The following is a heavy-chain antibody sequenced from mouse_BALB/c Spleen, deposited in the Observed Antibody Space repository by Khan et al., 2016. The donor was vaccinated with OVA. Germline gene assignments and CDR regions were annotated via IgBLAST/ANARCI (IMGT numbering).Heavy chain of an antibody. J-gene: IGHJ2*01. D-gene: IGHD6-1*01. CDR1: AFTFSSYA. V-gene: IGHV5-6-5*01. CDR3: AEGLCLYYFDY. CDR2: ISSGVFI. Sequence: EVELVESGGGLVKPGGSLKLSCAASAFTFSSYAMSWVRHTPDTRLEWFASISSGVFIYYPDRVKGRFTISRDNARNILYLQMSSLRSEDTAMYYCAEGLCLYYFDYWGQGTTLTVSS.